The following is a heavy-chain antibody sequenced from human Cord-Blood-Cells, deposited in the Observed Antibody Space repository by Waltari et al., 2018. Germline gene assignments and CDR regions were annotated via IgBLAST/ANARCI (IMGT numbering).Heavy chain of an antibody. D-gene: IGHD6-6*01. Sequence: QVQLVQSGAEVKKPGSSVKVSCKASGGPFSSYSHSRVRQAPGQGLEWMGGIIPIFGTANYAQKFQGRVTITADESTSTAYMELSSLRSEDTAVYYCARDRGYSSSSAFDIWGQGTMVTVSS. CDR1: GGPFSSYS. V-gene: IGHV1-69*12. CDR3: ARDRGYSSSSAFDI. CDR2: IIPIFGTA. J-gene: IGHJ3*02.